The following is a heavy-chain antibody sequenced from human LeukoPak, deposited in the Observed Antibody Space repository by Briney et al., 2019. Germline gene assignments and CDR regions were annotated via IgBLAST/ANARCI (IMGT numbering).Heavy chain of an antibody. V-gene: IGHV1-18*01. CDR3: AREDYGDYPGY. J-gene: IGHJ4*02. CDR1: GGTFSSYA. D-gene: IGHD4-17*01. CDR2: ISAYNGNT. Sequence: ASVKVSCKASGGTFSSYAVSWVRQAPGQGLEWMGWISAYNGNTNYAQKLQGGVTMTTDTSTSTAYMELRSLRSDDTAVYYCAREDYGDYPGYWGQGTLVTVSS.